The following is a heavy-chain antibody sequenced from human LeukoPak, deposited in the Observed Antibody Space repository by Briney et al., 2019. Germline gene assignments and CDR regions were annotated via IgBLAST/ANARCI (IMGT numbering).Heavy chain of an antibody. V-gene: IGHV4-59*01. CDR3: ARGSGHYYYYGMDV. CDR1: GGSISSYY. Sequence: SETLSLTCTVSGGSISSYYWSWIQQPPGKGLEWIGYIYYSGSTNYNPSLKSRVTISVDTSKNQFSLKLSSVTAADTAVYYCARGSGHYYYYGMDVWGQGTTVTVSS. CDR2: IYYSGST. J-gene: IGHJ6*02.